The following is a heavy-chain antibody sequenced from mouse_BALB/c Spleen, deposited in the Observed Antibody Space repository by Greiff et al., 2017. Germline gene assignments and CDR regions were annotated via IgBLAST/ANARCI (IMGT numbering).Heavy chain of an antibody. D-gene: IGHD3-1*01. CDR3: ARDPTARATSYYAMDY. CDR1: GFSLTGYG. J-gene: IGHJ4*01. V-gene: IGHV2-6-7*01. Sequence: QVQLKESGPGLVAPSQSLSITCTVPGFSLTGYGVNWVRQPPGKGLEWLGMIWGDGSTYYNSALKSRLSISKDNSKSQVFLKMNSPQTDDTARYYCARDPTARATSYYAMDYWGQGTSVTVSS. CDR2: IWGDGST.